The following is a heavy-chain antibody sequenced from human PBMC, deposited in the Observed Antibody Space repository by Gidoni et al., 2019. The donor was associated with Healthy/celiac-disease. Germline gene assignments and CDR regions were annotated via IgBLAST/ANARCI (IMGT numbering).Heavy chain of an antibody. V-gene: IGHV4-4*07. CDR1: GGAISSYY. D-gene: IGHD4-17*01. Sequence: VQLPESGPGLVKPSETLSPTRPVPGGAISSYYCRWIRQPAGKGLEWIARIYTSGSTNYNPSLKRRVTMSVDTPKNQFALKLSSVTAADTAVYYCAAMATVTFDWYFDLWGRGTLVTVSS. CDR3: AAMATVTFDWYFDL. CDR2: IYTSGST. J-gene: IGHJ2*01.